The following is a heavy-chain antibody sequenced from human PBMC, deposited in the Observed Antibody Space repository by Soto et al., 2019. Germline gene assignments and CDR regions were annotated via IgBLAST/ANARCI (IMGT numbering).Heavy chain of an antibody. CDR1: GFTFSSYG. V-gene: IGHV3-30*18. CDR2: ISSDGSSE. D-gene: IGHD5-18*01. Sequence: GGSLRLSCAPSGFTFSSYGMHWVRQAPGKGLEWVALISSDGSSEYYADSVKGRFTISRDNSKNTMSLQMNSLRVADTAVYYCAKGTWIQLFGQRSDYYYGMDVWGQGTTVTVSS. J-gene: IGHJ6*02. CDR3: AKGTWIQLFGQRSDYYYGMDV.